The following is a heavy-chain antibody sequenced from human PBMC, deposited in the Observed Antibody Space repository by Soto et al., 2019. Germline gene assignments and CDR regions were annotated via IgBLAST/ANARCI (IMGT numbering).Heavy chain of an antibody. Sequence: QVQLQESGPGLVKPSQTLSLTCIVSGGSISSDGYYWSWIRQHPGKGLEWIGYIYYSGSTYYNPALKSRVTIPVDTSKNQFSLKLSSVTAADTAVYYCAKVREGDHDFDYWGQGTLVTVSS. CDR1: GGSISSDGYY. J-gene: IGHJ4*02. D-gene: IGHD2-21*02. V-gene: IGHV4-31*03. CDR2: IYYSGST. CDR3: AKVREGDHDFDY.